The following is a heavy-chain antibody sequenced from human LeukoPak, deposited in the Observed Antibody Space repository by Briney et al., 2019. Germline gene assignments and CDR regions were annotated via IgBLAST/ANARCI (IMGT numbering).Heavy chain of an antibody. CDR3: ARGRDGDY. J-gene: IGHJ4*02. CDR1: GFTFDDYA. V-gene: IGHV3-9*01. Sequence: GGSLRLSCAASGFTFDDYATQWVRQAPGKGLEWVSGISWNSGSIAYADSVKGRFTISRDNSKNTLYLQMNSLRAEDTAVYYCARGRDGDYWGQGTLVTVSS. CDR2: ISWNSGSI.